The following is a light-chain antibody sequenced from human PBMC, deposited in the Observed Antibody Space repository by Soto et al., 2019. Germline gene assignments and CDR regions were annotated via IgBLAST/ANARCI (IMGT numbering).Light chain of an antibody. CDR2: DAS. Sequence: DIQMTQSPSTLSASVGDRVTITCRASQSISSRLAWYQQKPGKAPKLLIYDASSLESGVPSRFSGSGSGTEFTLTISSLKPDDFATYYCQQYQSYSRTFGQGTKVEIK. V-gene: IGKV1-5*01. CDR3: QQYQSYSRT. J-gene: IGKJ1*01. CDR1: QSISSR.